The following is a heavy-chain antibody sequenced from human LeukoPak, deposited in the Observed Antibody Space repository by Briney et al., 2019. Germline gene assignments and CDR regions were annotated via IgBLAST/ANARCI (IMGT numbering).Heavy chain of an antibody. CDR3: AKLREYQLLLYFDY. CDR1: GFPFRSFS. J-gene: IGHJ4*02. D-gene: IGHD2-2*01. Sequence: GGSLRLSCVASGFPFRSFSMNWVRQAPGKGLEWVSSISSSSTYIYYADSVKGRFTISRDNSKNTLYLQMNSLRAEDTAVYYCAKLREYQLLLYFDYWGQGTLVTVSS. CDR2: ISSSSTYI. V-gene: IGHV3-21*04.